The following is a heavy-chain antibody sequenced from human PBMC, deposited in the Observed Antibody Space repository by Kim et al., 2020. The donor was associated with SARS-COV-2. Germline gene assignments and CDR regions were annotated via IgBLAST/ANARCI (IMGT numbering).Heavy chain of an antibody. CDR3: ARVRGDYYYGLDV. Sequence: YYTGSVRGRFTISRDNFKNTVYLQMNRLRVDDTAFYYCARVRGDYYYGLDVWGQGITVTVSS. J-gene: IGHJ6*02. D-gene: IGHD3-10*01. V-gene: IGHV3-66*01.